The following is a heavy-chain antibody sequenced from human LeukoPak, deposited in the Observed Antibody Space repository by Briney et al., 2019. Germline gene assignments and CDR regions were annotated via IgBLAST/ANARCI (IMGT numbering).Heavy chain of an antibody. CDR2: IYRGGST. CDR1: GFTVSRNY. V-gene: IGHV3-53*01. J-gene: IGHJ3*02. Sequence: GGSLRLSCAASGFTVSRNYMSWVRQAPGKGLGWVSVIYRGGSTYYADSVKGRFTISRDNSKNTLYLQMNSLRVEDTAVYYCARDRPDAFDIWGQGTMVTVSS. CDR3: ARDRPDAFDI.